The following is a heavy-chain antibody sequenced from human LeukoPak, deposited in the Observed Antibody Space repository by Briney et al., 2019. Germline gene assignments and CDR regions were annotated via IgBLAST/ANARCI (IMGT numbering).Heavy chain of an antibody. CDR2: IYYTGST. J-gene: IGHJ5*02. Sequence: SETLSLTCTVSGGSFSSSAYYWGWIRQPPETGLEWIGYIYYTGSTNYNPSLKSRVTISVDTSKNQFSLKLSSVTAADTAVYYCATLTGYSSESWFDPWGQGILVTVSS. CDR3: ATLTGYSSESWFDP. CDR1: GGSFSSSAYY. D-gene: IGHD3-9*01. V-gene: IGHV4-61*08.